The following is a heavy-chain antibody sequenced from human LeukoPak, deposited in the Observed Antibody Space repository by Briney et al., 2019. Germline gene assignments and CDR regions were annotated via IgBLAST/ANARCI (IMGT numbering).Heavy chain of an antibody. CDR2: ISSSATTI. CDR3: ARYYYDSSGYYYLDY. D-gene: IGHD3-22*01. CDR1: GFTFSDYY. Sequence: TGGSLRLSCAASGFTFSDYYMSWIRQAPGKGLEWVSYISSSATTIYYADSVKGRFTISRDNAKNSLYLQMNSLRAEDTAVYYCARYYYDSSGYYYLDYWGQGTLVTVSS. J-gene: IGHJ4*02. V-gene: IGHV3-11*01.